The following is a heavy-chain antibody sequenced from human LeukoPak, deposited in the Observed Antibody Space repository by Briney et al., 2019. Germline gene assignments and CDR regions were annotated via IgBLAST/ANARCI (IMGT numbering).Heavy chain of an antibody. V-gene: IGHV1-8*02. CDR2: MNPNSGNT. CDR3: ASARMVH. D-gene: IGHD3-10*01. Sequence: ASVKVSCKASGYTFTGYYMHWVRQAPGQGLEWMGWMNPNSGNTGYAQKFQGRVTMTRNTSISTAYMELSSLRSEDTAVYYCASARMVHWGQGTLVTVSS. CDR1: GYTFTGYY. J-gene: IGHJ4*02.